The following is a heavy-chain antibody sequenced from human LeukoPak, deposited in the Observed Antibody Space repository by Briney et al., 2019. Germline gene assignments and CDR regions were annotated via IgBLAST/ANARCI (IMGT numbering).Heavy chain of an antibody. Sequence: GGSLRLSCEASEFTFSGYGMSWVRQTPGKGLEWVSGIGSSGGRSYYADCVKGRFTISRDNSKNTLYMQMNNLRAEDTAVYYCAKCRFGVESWVDSWGQGTLVIVSS. J-gene: IGHJ4*02. CDR1: EFTFSGYG. CDR3: AKCRFGVESWVDS. D-gene: IGHD3-10*01. CDR2: IGSSGGRS. V-gene: IGHV3-23*01.